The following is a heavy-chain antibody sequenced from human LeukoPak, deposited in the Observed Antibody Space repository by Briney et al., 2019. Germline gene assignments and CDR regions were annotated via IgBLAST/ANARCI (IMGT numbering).Heavy chain of an antibody. CDR1: GFTFSSYG. CDR3: ARDLGAVADYFDY. Sequence: GGPLRLSCAASGFTFSSYGMHWVRQAPGKGLEWVAVIWYDGSNKYYADSVKGRFTISRDNSKNTLYLQMNSLRVEDTAVYYGARDLGAVADYFDYWGQGTLVTVSS. D-gene: IGHD6-19*01. V-gene: IGHV3-33*01. CDR2: IWYDGSNK. J-gene: IGHJ4*02.